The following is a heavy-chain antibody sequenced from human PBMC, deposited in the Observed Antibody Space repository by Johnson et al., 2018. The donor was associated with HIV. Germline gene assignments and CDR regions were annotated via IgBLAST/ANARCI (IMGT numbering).Heavy chain of an antibody. CDR3: AKDFSMWVVTRGDAFDI. CDR2: ISYDGSNK. J-gene: IGHJ3*02. CDR1: GFIFSSYA. Sequence: QVQPVESGGGVVQPGKSLRLSCAASGFIFSSYAMHWVRQAPGKGLEWVAVISYDGSNKYYADSVKGRFTISRDNSKNTLYLQMNSLRAEDTAVYYCAKDFSMWVVTRGDAFDIWGQGTMVTVS. D-gene: IGHD4-23*01. V-gene: IGHV3-30-3*01.